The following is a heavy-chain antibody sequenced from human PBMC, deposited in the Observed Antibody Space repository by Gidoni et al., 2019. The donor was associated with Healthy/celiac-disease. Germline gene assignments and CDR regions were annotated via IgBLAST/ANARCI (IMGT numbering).Heavy chain of an antibody. CDR2: IYYSGST. CDR1: GGSISSYY. J-gene: IGHJ4*02. CDR3: ARLVYSSSWSFDY. Sequence: QVQLQESGPGLVKPSETLSLTCTVSGGSISSYYWSWIRQPPGKGLEWIGYIYYSGSTNYNPSLKSRVTISVDTSKNQFSLKLSSVTAADTAVYYCARLVYSSSWSFDYWGQGTLVTVSS. V-gene: IGHV4-59*01. D-gene: IGHD6-13*01.